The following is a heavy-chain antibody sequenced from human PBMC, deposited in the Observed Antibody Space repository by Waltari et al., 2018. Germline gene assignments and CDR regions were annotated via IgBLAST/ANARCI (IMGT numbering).Heavy chain of an antibody. Sequence: EVQLVESGGGLVQPGGSLRLSCAASGFTFSSYWMHWVRQAPGKGLVGVSRIKSDGGSTHYADSVKGRFTISRHHAKNTVYLEMNRLRAEDTAVDYWARVGRSSWYAFDIWGQGTMVTVSS. J-gene: IGHJ3*02. D-gene: IGHD6-13*01. CDR1: GFTFSSYW. CDR2: IKSDGGST. CDR3: ARVGRSSWYAFDI. V-gene: IGHV3-74*01.